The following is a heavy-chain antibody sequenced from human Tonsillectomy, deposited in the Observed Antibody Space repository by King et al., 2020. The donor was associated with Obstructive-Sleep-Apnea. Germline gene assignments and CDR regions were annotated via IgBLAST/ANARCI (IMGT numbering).Heavy chain of an antibody. V-gene: IGHV1-46*01. CDR1: GYTCTNYH. CDR2: INPSSGRK. D-gene: IGHD3-10*01. Sequence: VQLVESGAEVKKPGASVKVSCKASGYTCTNYHMHWVRQAPGEGREWMGIINPSSGRKNYTRKVQGRITTTRDTSTSTSNMELNSLRSEDTAVYYCARAARGGGDLTPDYFDPWGQGTLVTVSS. CDR3: ARAARGGGDLTPDYFDP. J-gene: IGHJ4*02.